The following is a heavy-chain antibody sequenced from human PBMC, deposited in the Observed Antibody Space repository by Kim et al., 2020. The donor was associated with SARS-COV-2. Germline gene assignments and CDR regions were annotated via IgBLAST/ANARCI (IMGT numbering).Heavy chain of an antibody. J-gene: IGHJ4*02. Sequence: YYADSVKGRFTISRDNSKNTLYLQMNSLRAEDTAVYYCARGSGGYYTSLDYWGQGTLVTVSS. D-gene: IGHD3-3*01. CDR3: ARGSGGYYTSLDY. V-gene: IGHV3-30*01.